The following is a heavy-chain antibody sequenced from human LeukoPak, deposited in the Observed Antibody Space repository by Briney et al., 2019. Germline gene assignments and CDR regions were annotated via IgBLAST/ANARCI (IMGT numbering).Heavy chain of an antibody. CDR2: IIPILGIA. CDR3: ASGGNPYSYYYYYYMDV. Sequence: GASVKVSCKASGGTFSSYTISWVRQAPGQGLKWMGRIIPILGIANYAQKFQGRVTITADKSTSTAYMELSSLRSEDTAVYYCASGGNPYSYYYYYYMDVWGKGTTVTVSS. CDR1: GGTFSSYT. V-gene: IGHV1-69*02. J-gene: IGHJ6*03. D-gene: IGHD2-15*01.